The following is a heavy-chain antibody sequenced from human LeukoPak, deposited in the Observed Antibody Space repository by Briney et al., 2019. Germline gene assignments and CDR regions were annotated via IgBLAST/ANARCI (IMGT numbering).Heavy chain of an antibody. CDR1: GFTFNSYH. J-gene: IGHJ4*02. CDR2: ISISSTI. V-gene: IGHV3-48*01. CDR3: ARTHERDLDY. Sequence: GGSLRLSCAASGFTFNSYHFNWVRQAPGKGLEWVSYISISSTIYHADSVKGRFTISRDDAKNSVYLQMNSLRAEDTAVYYCARTHERDLDYWGQGTLVTVSS.